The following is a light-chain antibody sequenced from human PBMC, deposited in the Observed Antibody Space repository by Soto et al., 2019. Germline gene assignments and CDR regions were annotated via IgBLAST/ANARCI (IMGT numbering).Light chain of an antibody. V-gene: IGKV1-39*01. CDR1: QSVTWY. Sequence: DVQMTQSPSSLSASVGASVTITCRASQSVTWYLNWYQQKPGKAPKLLIYTASTLQSGVPSRFSGTGSGTDFSLTISSLQPEDFATYYCQQTSSAPLTFGGGTKV. CDR2: TAS. CDR3: QQTSSAPLT. J-gene: IGKJ4*01.